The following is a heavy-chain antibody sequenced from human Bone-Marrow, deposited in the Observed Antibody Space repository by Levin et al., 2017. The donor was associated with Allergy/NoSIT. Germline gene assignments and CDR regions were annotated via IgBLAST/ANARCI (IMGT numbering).Heavy chain of an antibody. CDR2: IRSKANSYAT. D-gene: IGHD5-12*01. CDR1: GFTFSGSA. V-gene: IGHV3-73*01. J-gene: IGHJ4*02. CDR3: TGPVATTGY. Sequence: LSLTCAASGFTFSGSAMHWVRQASGKGLEWVGRIRSKANSYATAYAASVKGRFTISRDDSKNTAYLQMNSLKTEDTAVYYCTGPVATTGYWGQGTLVTVSS.